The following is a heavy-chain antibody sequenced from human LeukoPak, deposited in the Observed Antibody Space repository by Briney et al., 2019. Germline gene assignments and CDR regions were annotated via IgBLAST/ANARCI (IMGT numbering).Heavy chain of an antibody. CDR2: IRSKAYGGTT. Sequence: PGRSLRLSCTASGFTFSDYAMSWVRQAPGKGLEWVGFIRSKAYGGTTEYAASVKGRFTISRDDSKSIAYLQMNSLKTEDTAVYYCTRDLRTRTPYYFDYWGQGTLVTVSS. J-gene: IGHJ4*02. D-gene: IGHD1-14*01. V-gene: IGHV3-49*04. CDR3: TRDLRTRTPYYFDY. CDR1: GFTFSDYA.